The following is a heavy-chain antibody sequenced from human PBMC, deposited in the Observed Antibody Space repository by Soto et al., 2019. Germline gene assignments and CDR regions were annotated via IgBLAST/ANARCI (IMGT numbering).Heavy chain of an antibody. V-gene: IGHV4-61*01. CDR3: ARNLGLGLLRWNWFDP. J-gene: IGHJ5*02. CDR2: IYYSGST. D-gene: IGHD2-15*01. CDR1: GGSVSSGSYY. Sequence: QVQLQESGPGLVKPSETLSLTCTVSGGSVSSGSYYWSWIRQPPGKGLEWIGYIYYSGSTNYTPSLTSRRSISVDTSKNQFSMKLSSVTAADTSVYYCARNLGLGLLRWNWFDPWGQGTLVTVSS.